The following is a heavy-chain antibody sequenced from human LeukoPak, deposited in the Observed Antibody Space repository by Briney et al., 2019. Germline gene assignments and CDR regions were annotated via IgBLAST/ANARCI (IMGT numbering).Heavy chain of an antibody. CDR2: ISWDGGST. V-gene: IGHV3-43D*03. D-gene: IGHD6-19*01. CDR1: GFTFDDYA. J-gene: IGHJ4*02. Sequence: GGSLRLSCAASGFTFDDYAMHWVRHAPGKGLEWVSLISWDGGSTYYADSVKGRFTISRDNSKNTLYLQMNSLRAEDTGVYYCAKRSAESSGYFDYWGQGTLVTVSS. CDR3: AKRSAESSGYFDY.